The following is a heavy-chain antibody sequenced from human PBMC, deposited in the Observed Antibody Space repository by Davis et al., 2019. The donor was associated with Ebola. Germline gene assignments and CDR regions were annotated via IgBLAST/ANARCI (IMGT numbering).Heavy chain of an antibody. J-gene: IGHJ3*02. CDR2: IIPIVGIT. D-gene: IGHD5-24*01. CDR3: VQDGSSDAFEI. V-gene: IGHV1-69*02. CDR1: GGTFNSNT. Sequence: SVRVSCKASGGTFNSNTVTWVRQAPGQGLEWMGRIIPIVGITNYAQKFQDRVTITADKSTGTVYMDLRSLRSGDTALYYCVQDGSSDAFEIWGQGTMVSVSS.